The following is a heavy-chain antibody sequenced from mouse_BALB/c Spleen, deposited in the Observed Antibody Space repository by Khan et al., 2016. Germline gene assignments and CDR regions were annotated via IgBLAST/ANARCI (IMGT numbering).Heavy chain of an antibody. CDR2: ISYSGST. D-gene: IGHD1-2*01. CDR1: GYSITSGYG. CDR3: ARTARIKY. V-gene: IGHV3-2*02. J-gene: IGHJ2*01. Sequence: EVQLQESGPGLVKPSQSLSLTCTVTGYSITSGYGWNWIRQFPGNKLEWMGYISYSGSTNYNPSLKSRISINRETSKNQFFLQLNSVTTEDTATYYSARTARIKYWGQGTTLTVSS.